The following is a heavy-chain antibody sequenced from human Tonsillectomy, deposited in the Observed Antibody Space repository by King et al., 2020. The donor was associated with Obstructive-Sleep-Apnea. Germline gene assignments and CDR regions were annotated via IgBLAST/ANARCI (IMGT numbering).Heavy chain of an antibody. V-gene: IGHV1-2*02. J-gene: IGHJ4*02. CDR3: ATVAVSTATYYFDY. CDR2: LNPNSGGT. Sequence: QLVQSGAEVKKPGASVKVSCKASGYTFTGYYIHWERQAPGQGLDWMVWLNPNSGGTNYAQKIQGRVTMTRDTSISTAYMELSRLISDDTAVYYCATVAVSTATYYFDYWGQGTLVTVSS. D-gene: IGHD4-17*01. CDR1: GYTFTGYY.